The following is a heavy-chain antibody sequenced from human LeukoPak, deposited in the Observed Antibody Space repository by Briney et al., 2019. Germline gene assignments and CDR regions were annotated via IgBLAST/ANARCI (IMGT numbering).Heavy chain of an antibody. V-gene: IGHV4-4*02. J-gene: IGHJ6*03. D-gene: IGHD4-11*01. CDR1: GGSFSNRNW. CDR3: ARGRVSSSTWYSTYYYFFYMDF. CDR2: IYDSGGA. Sequence: SETLSLTCGVSGGSFSNRNWWNWVRQSPGKGLEWIGEIYDSGGANYNPSLKSRVTMSVDKSKNQVSLTMTSVTAADTAVYFCARGRVSSSTWYSTYYYFFYMDFWGKGTTVTVSS.